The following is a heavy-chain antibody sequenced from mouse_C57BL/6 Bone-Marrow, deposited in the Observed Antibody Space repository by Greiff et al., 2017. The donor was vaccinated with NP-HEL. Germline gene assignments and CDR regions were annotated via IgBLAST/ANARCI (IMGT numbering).Heavy chain of an antibody. D-gene: IGHD1-1*01. Sequence: EVKLVESGGGLVQPGESLKLSCESNEYEFPSHDMSWVRKTPEKRLELVAAINSDGGSTYYPDTMERRFIISRDNTKKTLYLQMSSLRSEDTALYYCARQGGTTVVARYFDYWGQGTTLTVFS. J-gene: IGHJ2*01. CDR1: EYEFPSHD. V-gene: IGHV5-2*01. CDR2: INSDGGST. CDR3: ARQGGTTVVARYFDY.